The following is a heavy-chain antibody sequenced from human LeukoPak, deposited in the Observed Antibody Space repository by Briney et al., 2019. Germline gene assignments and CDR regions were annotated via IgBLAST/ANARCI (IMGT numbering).Heavy chain of an antibody. CDR1: WGSLSRYY. J-gene: IGHJ6*03. D-gene: IGHD2-2*01. V-gene: IGHV4-4*07. CDR2: IYTSGST. CDR3: ARAVPAAPEDYYYSYTDV. Sequence: SETLSLTRTVSWGSLSRYYWSWIRQPARRGLDWMGRIYTSGSTNYNHSLNSRATMSVDTSKNQFSLKVSSVTAADTAVYYCARAVPAAPEDYYYSYTDVSGKGTTVTASS.